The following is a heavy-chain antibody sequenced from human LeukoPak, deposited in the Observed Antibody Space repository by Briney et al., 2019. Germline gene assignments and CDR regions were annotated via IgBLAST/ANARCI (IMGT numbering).Heavy chain of an antibody. J-gene: IGHJ4*02. CDR2: FSGSGGST. V-gene: IGHV3-23*01. CDR3: ARRAGDYSHPYDY. D-gene: IGHD3-22*01. Sequence: GGSLRLSCAASGFTFSSYAMSWVRQAPGKGLERVSTFSGSGGSTHYADSVKGRFTISRDNSKNTLYLQMNSLRAEDTAVYYCARRAGDYSHPYDYWGQGILVTVSS. CDR1: GFTFSSYA.